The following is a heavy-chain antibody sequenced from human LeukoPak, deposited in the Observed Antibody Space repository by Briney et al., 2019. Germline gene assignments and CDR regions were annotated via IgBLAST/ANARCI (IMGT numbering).Heavy chain of an antibody. V-gene: IGHV3-20*04. J-gene: IGHJ6*03. CDR3: ARYLRKPYGRGGDYYFYMDV. CDR1: GFTFDDYG. CDR2: INWNGSGA. Sequence: PGGFLRLSCAASGFTFDDYGMSWVRQAPGKGLEWVSGINWNGSGAGYADSVKGRFTISRDNAKNSLYLQMNSLKAEDAALFYCARYLRKPYGRGGDYYFYMDVWGKGTTVTVSS. D-gene: IGHD4-17*01.